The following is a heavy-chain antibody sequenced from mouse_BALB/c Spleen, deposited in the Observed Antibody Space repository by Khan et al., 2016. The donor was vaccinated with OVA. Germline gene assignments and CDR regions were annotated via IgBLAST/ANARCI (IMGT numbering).Heavy chain of an antibody. CDR1: GFSLTDFG. V-gene: IGHV2-4-1*01. Sequence: QVQLQQSGPGLVQPSQNLSITCTVSGFSLTDFGVHWVRQSPGKTLEWLGVIWSGGNTDYNAAFISRLSITKDNSKSQIFFKMNSLQADDTAIYXGARNGVFHYSGYGGMDYWGQGTSVTVSS. J-gene: IGHJ4*01. CDR2: IWSGGNT. D-gene: IGHD1-2*01. CDR3: ARNGVFHYSGYGGMDY.